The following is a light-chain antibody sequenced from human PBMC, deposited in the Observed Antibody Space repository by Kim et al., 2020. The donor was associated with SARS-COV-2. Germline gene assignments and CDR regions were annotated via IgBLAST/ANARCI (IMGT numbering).Light chain of an antibody. V-gene: IGLV2-11*03. CDR1: SSDVGGYNY. Sequence: GQSVTISCTGSSSDVGGYNYVSWYQQHAGKAPKLMIYDVTKRPSGVPDRFSGSKSGNTASLTISGLQAEDEADYYCCSYAGDYTYVFGTGTKVTVL. CDR2: DVT. J-gene: IGLJ1*01. CDR3: CSYAGDYTYV.